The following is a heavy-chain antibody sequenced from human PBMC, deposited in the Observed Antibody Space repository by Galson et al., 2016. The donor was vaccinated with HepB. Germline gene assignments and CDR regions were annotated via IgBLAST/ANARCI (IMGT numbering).Heavy chain of an antibody. CDR1: GYTFTNYG. CDR2: ISAYSGNT. Sequence: SVKVSCKASGYTFTNYGITWFRQAPGQGLEWMGGISAYSGNTNFAQKFHGRVTMTTDTPTSTAYMELRSLRSDDTALYYCVRGVAGDLPPNFDYWGQGTQVTVSS. CDR3: VRGVAGDLPPNFDY. J-gene: IGHJ4*02. V-gene: IGHV1-18*04. D-gene: IGHD7-27*01.